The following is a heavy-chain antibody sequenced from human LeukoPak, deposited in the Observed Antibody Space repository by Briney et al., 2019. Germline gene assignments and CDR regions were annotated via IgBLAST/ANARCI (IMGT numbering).Heavy chain of an antibody. Sequence: PGGSLRLSCAASGFTFRSYGMIWVRQPPGKGLEWVSSIFPSGGEIHYADSVRGRFTISRDNSKSTLSLQMNSLRAEDTAIYYCATYRQVLLPFESWGQGTLVTVSS. J-gene: IGHJ4*02. CDR2: IFPSGGEI. CDR1: GFTFRSYG. V-gene: IGHV3-23*01. D-gene: IGHD2-8*02. CDR3: ATYRQVLLPFES.